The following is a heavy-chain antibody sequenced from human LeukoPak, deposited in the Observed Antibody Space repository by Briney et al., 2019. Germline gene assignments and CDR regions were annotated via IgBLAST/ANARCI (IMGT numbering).Heavy chain of an antibody. Sequence: SQTLSLTCTVSGGSISSGSYYWSWIRQPAGKGLEWIGRIYTSGSTNYNPSLKSRVTISVDTSKNQFSLKLSSVTAADKAVYYCARALPDWFDPWGQGTLVTVSS. CDR2: IYTSGST. V-gene: IGHV4-61*02. CDR1: GGSISSGSYY. J-gene: IGHJ5*02. CDR3: ARALPDWFDP.